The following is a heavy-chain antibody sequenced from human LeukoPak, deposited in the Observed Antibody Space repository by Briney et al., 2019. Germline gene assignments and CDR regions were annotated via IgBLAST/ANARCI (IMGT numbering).Heavy chain of an antibody. CDR3: ARSTPSIAALDY. CDR1: GGSFSGYY. D-gene: IGHD6-6*01. CDR2: IIHSGST. V-gene: IGHV4-34*12. J-gene: IGHJ4*02. Sequence: SETLSLTCAVYGGSFSGYYWSWIRQPPGKGLEWIGEIIHSGSTNYNPSLKSRVTISVDTSKNQFSLKLSSVTAADTAVYYCARSTPSIAALDYWSQGTLVTVSS.